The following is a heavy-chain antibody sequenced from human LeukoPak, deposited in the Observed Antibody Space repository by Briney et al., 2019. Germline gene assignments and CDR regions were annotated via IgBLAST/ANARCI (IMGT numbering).Heavy chain of an antibody. D-gene: IGHD3-22*01. V-gene: IGHV1-69*05. CDR2: IIPIFGTA. CDR1: GGTFSSYA. J-gene: IGHJ4*02. CDR3: ARSTKIYDSSAVYFDY. Sequence: SVKVSSKASGGTFSSYAISWVRQAPGQGLEWMGRIIPIFGTANYAQKFQGRVTITTDESTSTAYMELSSLRSEDTAVYYCARSTKIYDSSAVYFDYWGQGTLVTVSS.